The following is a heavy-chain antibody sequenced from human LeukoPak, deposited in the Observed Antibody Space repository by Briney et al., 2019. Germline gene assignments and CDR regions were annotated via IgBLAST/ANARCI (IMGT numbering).Heavy chain of an antibody. CDR1: GYTFTSYY. V-gene: IGHV1-46*01. Sequence: ASVKVSCKASGYTFTSYYMHWVRQAPGRGLEWMGLINPSGGSTSYAQKFQGRVTMTRDTSTSTVYMELSSLRSEDTAVYYCARVRGDSSGYYSAHFDYWGQGTLVTVSS. D-gene: IGHD3-22*01. J-gene: IGHJ4*02. CDR3: ARVRGDSSGYYSAHFDY. CDR2: INPSGGST.